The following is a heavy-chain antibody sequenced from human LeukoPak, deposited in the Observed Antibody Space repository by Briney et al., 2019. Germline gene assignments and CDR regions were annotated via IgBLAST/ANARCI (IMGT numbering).Heavy chain of an antibody. D-gene: IGHD6-25*01. Sequence: SETLSLTCTVSGGSISSSNWWSWVRQPTGKGLEWIGEIYHSGSTNYNPSLKSRVTISVDKSKYQFSLKLSSVTAADTAVYYCARVSGIAAGGYFDYWGQGTLVTVSS. J-gene: IGHJ4*02. V-gene: IGHV4-4*02. CDR1: GGSISSSNW. CDR2: IYHSGST. CDR3: ARVSGIAAGGYFDY.